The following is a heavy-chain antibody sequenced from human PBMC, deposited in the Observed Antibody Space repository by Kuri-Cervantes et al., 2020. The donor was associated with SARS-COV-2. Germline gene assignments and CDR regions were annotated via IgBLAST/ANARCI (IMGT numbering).Heavy chain of an antibody. CDR3: ARLGATKGSYYYGVDV. J-gene: IGHJ6*02. D-gene: IGHD1-26*01. CDR1: GGSISSYY. Sequence: ESLKISCTVSGGSISSYYWSWMRQPPGKGLEWIGNIHYNGSTNYNPSLKSRVTISVDTSKSQLSLRLSSVTAADTAVYYCARLGATKGSYYYGVDVWGQGTTVTVSS. CDR2: IHYNGST. V-gene: IGHV4-59*01.